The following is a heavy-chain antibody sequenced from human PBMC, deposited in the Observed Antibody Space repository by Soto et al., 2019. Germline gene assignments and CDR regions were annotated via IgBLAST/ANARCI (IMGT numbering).Heavy chain of an antibody. Sequence: QVQLVQSGAEVKKPGASVKVSCKVSGYTLTELSMHWVRQAPGKGLEWMGGFDPEDGETIYAQKFQGRVTMTEVTSTDTAYMELSSLRSEDTAVYYCATNRAGATPGANYGMDVWGQGTTVTVSS. D-gene: IGHD1-26*01. J-gene: IGHJ6*02. CDR1: GYTLTELS. V-gene: IGHV1-24*01. CDR2: FDPEDGET. CDR3: ATNRAGATPGANYGMDV.